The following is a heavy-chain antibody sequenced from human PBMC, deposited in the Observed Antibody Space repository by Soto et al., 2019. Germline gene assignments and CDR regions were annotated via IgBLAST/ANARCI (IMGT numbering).Heavy chain of an antibody. CDR1: GYTFTNNY. CDR2: INPSGGNT. J-gene: IGHJ4*02. CDR3: ARIYGTYYDILTGLCGGHLDY. V-gene: IGHV1-46*03. D-gene: IGHD3-9*01. Sequence: ASVKVSCKASGYTFTNNYVGWVRQSPGQGLEWMGIINPSGGNTIYAQKFQDRVTMTSDTSTSTIYIELSSLRSEDTAVFYCARIYGTYYDILTGLCGGHLDYWGQGTQVTVSS.